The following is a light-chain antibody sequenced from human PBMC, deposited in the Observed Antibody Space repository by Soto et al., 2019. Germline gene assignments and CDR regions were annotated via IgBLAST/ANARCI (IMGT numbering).Light chain of an antibody. CDR2: AAS. CDR3: QKYNSAPPTWT. J-gene: IGKJ1*01. V-gene: IGKV1-27*01. CDR1: QGISND. Sequence: DIQMTQSPSSLSVSVGDRVTITCRASQGISNDLAWYQQKPGKVPKLLIFAASTLQSGVPSRFSGSGSGTDFILTISSLQPEDVATYYCQKYNSAPPTWTFGQGTKVEIK.